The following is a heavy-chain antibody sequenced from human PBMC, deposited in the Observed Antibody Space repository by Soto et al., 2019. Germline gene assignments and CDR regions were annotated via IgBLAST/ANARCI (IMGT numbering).Heavy chain of an antibody. CDR1: GYTFNSYG. J-gene: IGHJ6*02. Sequence: ASVKVSCKASGYTFNSYGISWVRQAPGQGLEWMGWISPYDDNTNYVQNLQGRVTMTTDTSTRTAYMELRSLRSDDTAVYYCARGGYYDSSGSRNYHYYGMDAWGQGTTVTVSS. D-gene: IGHD3-22*01. CDR2: ISPYDDNT. V-gene: IGHV1-18*01. CDR3: ARGGYYDSSGSRNYHYYGMDA.